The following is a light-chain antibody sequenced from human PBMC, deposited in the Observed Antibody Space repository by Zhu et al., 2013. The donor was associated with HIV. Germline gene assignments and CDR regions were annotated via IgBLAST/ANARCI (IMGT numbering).Light chain of an antibody. CDR1: QSIGRW. CDR3: QHYNEDSVT. V-gene: IGKV1-5*03. J-gene: IGKJ1*01. Sequence: DIQMSQSPSTLSASVGDRVTITCRASQSIGRWLAWYQQRPGKAPKLLIYKASTLESGVPSRFSGSGSGTEFTLTISSLQPDDFATYFCQHYNEDSVTFGQGTKVDI. CDR2: KAS.